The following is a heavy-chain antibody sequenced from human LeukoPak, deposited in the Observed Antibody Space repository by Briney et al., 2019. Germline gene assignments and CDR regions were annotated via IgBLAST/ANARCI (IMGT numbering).Heavy chain of an antibody. CDR3: ARYLDSSSWGNFDY. D-gene: IGHD6-13*01. V-gene: IGHV1-18*01. CDR2: ISAYNGNT. J-gene: IGHJ4*02. CDR1: GYTFTSYG. Sequence: ASVKVSCKASGYTFTSYGISWVRQAPGQGLEWMGWISAYNGNTNYAQKLQGRVTMTTDTSTSTAYMELRSLRSDGTAVYYCARYLDSSSWGNFDYWGQGTLVTVSS.